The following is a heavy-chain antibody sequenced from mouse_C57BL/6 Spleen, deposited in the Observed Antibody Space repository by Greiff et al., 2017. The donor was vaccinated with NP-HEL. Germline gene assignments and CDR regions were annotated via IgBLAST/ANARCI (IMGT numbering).Heavy chain of an antibody. V-gene: IGHV3-6*01. D-gene: IGHD2-4*01. CDR2: ISYDGSN. J-gene: IGHJ2*01. CDR1: GYSITSGYY. Sequence: EVQLQESGPGLVKPSQSLSLTCSVTGYSITSGYYWNWIRQFPGNKLEWMGYISYDGSNNYNPSLKNRISITRDTSKNQFFLKLNSVTTEDTATYYCARGVMITALFDYWGQGTTLTVSS. CDR3: ARGVMITALFDY.